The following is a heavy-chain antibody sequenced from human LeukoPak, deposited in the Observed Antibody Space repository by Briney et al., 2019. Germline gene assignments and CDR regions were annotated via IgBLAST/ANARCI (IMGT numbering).Heavy chain of an antibody. CDR1: VFPFHVYA. D-gene: IGHD4-17*01. V-gene: IGHV3-23*01. J-gene: IGHJ5*02. CDR3: AKDRNTVTTCWFDP. Sequence: GRSLRLSCAASVFPFHVYAMSGVPEAPGRGLEWGSAIRVRGESTYYADSVRGRFTISRDNSKNTLYLQMTSLRAEDTAVYDCAKDRNTVTTCWFDPWGQGTLVTVSS. CDR2: IRVRGEST.